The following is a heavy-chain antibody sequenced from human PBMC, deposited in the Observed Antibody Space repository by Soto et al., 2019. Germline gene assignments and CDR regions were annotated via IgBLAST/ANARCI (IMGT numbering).Heavy chain of an antibody. CDR3: ARQLGQYSSSWYAFDI. D-gene: IGHD6-13*01. Sequence: PGESLKISCKGSGYSFADYWIDWVRQMPGKGLECMGIISPDDSDIRYSPSFRGQVTISADNSISTAYLQWSSLRASDTAIYYCARQLGQYSSSWYAFDIWGQGTMVTVSS. V-gene: IGHV5-51*01. CDR1: GYSFADYW. CDR2: ISPDDSDI. J-gene: IGHJ3*02.